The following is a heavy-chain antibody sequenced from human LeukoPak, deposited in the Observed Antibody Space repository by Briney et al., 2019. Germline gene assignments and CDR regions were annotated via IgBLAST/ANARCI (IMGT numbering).Heavy chain of an antibody. CDR1: GGSIRTSPYY. V-gene: IGHV4-39*01. D-gene: IGHD3-10*01. CDR2: ISYSGST. J-gene: IGHJ4*02. Sequence: PSETLSLTCSVSGGSIRTSPYYWGWIRQPPGKGLEWIGSISYSGSTYYNPSLQSRVTVSVDTSRNQFSLKLNSVTAADTAVYYCAGHSSHMLRGGWGYWGQGTLVTVSS. CDR3: AGHSSHMLRGGWGY.